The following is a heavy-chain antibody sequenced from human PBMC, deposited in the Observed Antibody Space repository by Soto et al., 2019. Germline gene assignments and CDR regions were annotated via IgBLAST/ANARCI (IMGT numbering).Heavy chain of an antibody. D-gene: IGHD5-12*01. CDR2: IIPIFGTA. Sequence: SVKVSCKASGGTFSSYAISWVRQAPGQGLEWMGGIIPIFGTANYAQKFQGGVTITADESTSTAYMELSSLRSEDTAVYYCARESQRWLQPGGAFDIWGQGTMVTVSS. J-gene: IGHJ3*02. CDR1: GGTFSSYA. V-gene: IGHV1-69*13. CDR3: ARESQRWLQPGGAFDI.